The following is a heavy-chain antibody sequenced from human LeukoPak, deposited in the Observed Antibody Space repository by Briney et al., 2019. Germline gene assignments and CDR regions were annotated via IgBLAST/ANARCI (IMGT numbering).Heavy chain of an antibody. V-gene: IGHV5-51*01. CDR1: GYRFTSYW. D-gene: IGHD3-10*01. CDR3: ARHSGSGSYYAEVDY. CDR2: IYPGDSDT. J-gene: IGHJ4*02. Sequence: TGESLKISCKGSGYRFTSYWIGWVRPMPGKGLEWMGTIYPGDSDTRYSPSFQGQVTISADKSSSTAYLQWSSLKASDTAMYYCARHSGSGSYYAEVDYWGQGTLVTVSS.